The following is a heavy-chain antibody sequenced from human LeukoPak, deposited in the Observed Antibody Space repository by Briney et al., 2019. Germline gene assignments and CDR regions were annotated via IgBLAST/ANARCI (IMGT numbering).Heavy chain of an antibody. V-gene: IGHV3-7*01. CDR1: GFTFSSCW. CDR2: IKQDGSEK. Sequence: GRSLRLSCAASGFTFSSCWMSWVRQAPGKGLEWVANIKQDGSEKYYVDSVKGRFTISRDNAKNSLYLQMNSLRAEDTAVYYCARVYGSGSFLGFDYWGQGTLVTVSS. CDR3: ARVYGSGSFLGFDY. D-gene: IGHD3-10*01. J-gene: IGHJ4*02.